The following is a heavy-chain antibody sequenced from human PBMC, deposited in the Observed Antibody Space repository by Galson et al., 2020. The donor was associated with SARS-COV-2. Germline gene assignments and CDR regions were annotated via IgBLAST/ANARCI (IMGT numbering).Heavy chain of an antibody. CDR3: ARVGEFWSIYYMDV. J-gene: IGHJ6*03. D-gene: IGHD3-3*01. CDR2: ISSSASTI. Sequence: GESLKISCAASGFIFSDAHMTWIRQAPGKGLEWVSYISSSASTIYHADSVKGRFTISRDNAKNSLYLQMNSLRAEDTAVYYCARVGEFWSIYYMDVWGKGTTVTVSS. V-gene: IGHV3-11*04. CDR1: GFIFSDAH.